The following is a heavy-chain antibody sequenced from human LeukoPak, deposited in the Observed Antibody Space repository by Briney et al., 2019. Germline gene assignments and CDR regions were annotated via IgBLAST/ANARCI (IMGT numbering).Heavy chain of an antibody. CDR2: SGST. D-gene: IGHD4-17*01. Sequence: SGSTYYNPSLKSRVTISVDTSKNQFSLKLSSVTAADTAVYYCARAPTSYGDYSPPHADYWGQGTLVTVSS. J-gene: IGHJ4*02. V-gene: IGHV4-31*02. CDR3: ARAPTSYGDYSPPHADY.